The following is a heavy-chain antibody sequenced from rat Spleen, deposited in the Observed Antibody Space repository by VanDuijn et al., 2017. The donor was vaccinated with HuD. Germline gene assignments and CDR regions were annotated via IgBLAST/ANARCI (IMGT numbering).Heavy chain of an antibody. Sequence: EVQLVESGGGLVQPGRSLKLSCAVSGLTFSGYGMAWVRQAPTKGLEWVATISYDGSKTHYRDSVKGRFTISRDPAQNILYLQMNSLRSEDTATYYCTRGGYYRYWGQGVMVTVSS. J-gene: IGHJ2*01. D-gene: IGHD1-1*01. CDR2: ISYDGSKT. CDR3: TRGGYYRY. V-gene: IGHV5-29*01. CDR1: GLTFSGYG.